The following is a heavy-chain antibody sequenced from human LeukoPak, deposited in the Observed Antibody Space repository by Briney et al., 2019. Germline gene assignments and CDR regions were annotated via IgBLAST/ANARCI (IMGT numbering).Heavy chain of an antibody. D-gene: IGHD4-17*01. CDR2: ISYDGSNK. J-gene: IGHJ2*01. Sequence: GGSLRLSCAASGFTFSSYAMHWVRQAPGKGLEWVAVISYDGSNKYYADSVKGRFTISRDNSKNTLYLQMNSLRAEDTAVYYCASGDYGDHSLGYFDLWGRGTLVTVSS. CDR1: GFTFSSYA. CDR3: ASGDYGDHSLGYFDL. V-gene: IGHV3-30-3*01.